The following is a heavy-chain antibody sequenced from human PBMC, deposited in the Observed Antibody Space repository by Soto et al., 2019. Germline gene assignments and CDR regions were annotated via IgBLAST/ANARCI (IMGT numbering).Heavy chain of an antibody. CDR2: IDPSDSYT. Sequence: PGESLKISCKGSGYSFTSYWISWVRQMPGKGLEWMGRIDPSDSYTNYSPSFQGHVTISADKSISTAYLQWSSLKASDTAMYYCARRGFYIAARRYGMDVWGQGTTVTVSS. CDR1: GYSFTSYW. CDR3: ARRGFYIAARRYGMDV. V-gene: IGHV5-10-1*01. D-gene: IGHD6-6*01. J-gene: IGHJ6*02.